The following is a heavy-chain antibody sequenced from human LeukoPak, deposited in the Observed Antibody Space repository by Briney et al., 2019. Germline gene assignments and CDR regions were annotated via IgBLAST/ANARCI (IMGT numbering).Heavy chain of an antibody. CDR2: IYYSGST. J-gene: IGHJ5*02. Sequence: SETLSLTCTVSGGSISSYYWSWIRQPPGKGLEWIGYIYYSGSTNYNPSLKSRVTISVDTSKNQFSLKLSSVTAADTAVYYCARGAPRRVFRFDPWGRGTLVTVSS. V-gene: IGHV4-59*01. CDR3: ARGAPRRVFRFDP. D-gene: IGHD2-8*01. CDR1: GGSISSYY.